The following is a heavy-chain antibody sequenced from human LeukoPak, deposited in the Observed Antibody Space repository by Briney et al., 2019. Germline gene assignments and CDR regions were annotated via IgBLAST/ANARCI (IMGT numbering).Heavy chain of an antibody. D-gene: IGHD2-2*01. CDR2: INPNSGGT. CDR1: GYTFTGYY. V-gene: IGHV1-2*02. CDR3: ARDLPAAVTRGWFDP. Sequence: GASVKVSCKASGYTFTGYYMHWVRQAPGQGLGWMGWINPNSGGTNYAQKFQGRVTMTRDTSISTAYMELSRLRSDDTAVYYCARDLPAAVTRGWFDPWGQGTLVTVSS. J-gene: IGHJ5*02.